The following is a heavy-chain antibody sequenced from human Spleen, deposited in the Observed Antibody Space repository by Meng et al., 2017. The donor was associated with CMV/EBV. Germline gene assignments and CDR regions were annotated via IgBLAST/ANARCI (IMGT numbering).Heavy chain of an antibody. CDR2: INPNSGGA. J-gene: IGHJ4*02. Sequence: CKASRYPFTGYHILWVRHAPGRGLEWMGWINPNSGGASFAQRFQGRVSMTRDTSITTAYMELSRLTSDDTAMYYCARDLAGAAAYDYWGQGTLVTVSS. V-gene: IGHV1-2*02. D-gene: IGHD6-13*01. CDR1: RYPFTGYH. CDR3: ARDLAGAAAYDY.